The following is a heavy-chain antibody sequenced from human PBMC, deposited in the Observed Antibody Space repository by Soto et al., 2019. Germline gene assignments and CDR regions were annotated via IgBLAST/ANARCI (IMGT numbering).Heavy chain of an antibody. D-gene: IGHD3-22*01. CDR2: IIPIFGTA. Sequence: SVKVSCKASGCTFSIYAISCVRQAPGQGLEWMGGIIPIFGTANYAQKFQGRVTITADESTSTAYMELSSLRSEDTAVYYCAREYYYDSSGNGGFFDYWGQGTLVTVSS. CDR1: GCTFSIYA. V-gene: IGHV1-69*13. CDR3: AREYYYDSSGNGGFFDY. J-gene: IGHJ4*02.